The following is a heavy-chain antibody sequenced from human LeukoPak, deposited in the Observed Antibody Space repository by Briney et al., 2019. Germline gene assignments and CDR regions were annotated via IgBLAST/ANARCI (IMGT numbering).Heavy chain of an antibody. J-gene: IGHJ4*02. Sequence: GSSVKVSCKASGYTFTSYDINWVRQATGQGLEWMGWMNPNSGNTGYAQKFQGRVTMTRNTSISTAYMELSSLRSEDTAVYYCARGGRGSGSYYFDYWGQGTLVTVSS. CDR2: MNPNSGNT. D-gene: IGHD1-26*01. V-gene: IGHV1-8*01. CDR1: GYTFTSYD. CDR3: ARGGRGSGSYYFDY.